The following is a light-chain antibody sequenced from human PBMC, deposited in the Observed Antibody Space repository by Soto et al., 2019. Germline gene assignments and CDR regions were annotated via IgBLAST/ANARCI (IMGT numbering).Light chain of an antibody. CDR1: SSNIGAGID. Sequence: QSVLIQPPSVSGAPGQRVTISCTGSSSNIGAGIDVHWYQKFPGTAPKLLIYANTNRPSGVPDRFSGSKSGTSASLAITGLQADDEADYYCQSYDNSLSGPVFGGGTKLTVL. V-gene: IGLV1-40*01. CDR3: QSYDNSLSGPV. J-gene: IGLJ2*01. CDR2: ANT.